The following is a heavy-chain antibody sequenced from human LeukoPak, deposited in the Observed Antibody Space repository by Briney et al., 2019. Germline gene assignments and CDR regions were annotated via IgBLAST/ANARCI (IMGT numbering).Heavy chain of an antibody. Sequence: GPVKVSCKVSGYTLNELSVHWVRQAPGKGLEWMGGFDPEDGETIYAQKFQGRVTMTEDTSTDTAYMELSSLRSEDTAVYYCATSPSSGSYYYYYMDVWGKGTTVTVSS. CDR1: GYTLNELS. CDR2: FDPEDGET. V-gene: IGHV1-24*01. D-gene: IGHD6-19*01. CDR3: ATSPSSGSYYYYYMDV. J-gene: IGHJ6*03.